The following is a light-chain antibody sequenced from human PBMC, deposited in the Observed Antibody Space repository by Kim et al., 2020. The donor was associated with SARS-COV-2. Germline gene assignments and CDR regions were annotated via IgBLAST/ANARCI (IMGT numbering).Light chain of an antibody. CDR2: DGS. V-gene: IGKV1D-13*01. J-gene: IGKJ5*01. CDR3: QQFNNLIT. Sequence: SASVGDTVTITCRESQGIGSALAWYQQKPGKGPKLLIYDGSSLESGVPSRFSGSGSGTDFTLTISSLQPEDFATYFCQQFNNLITFGQGTRLEIK. CDR1: QGIGSA.